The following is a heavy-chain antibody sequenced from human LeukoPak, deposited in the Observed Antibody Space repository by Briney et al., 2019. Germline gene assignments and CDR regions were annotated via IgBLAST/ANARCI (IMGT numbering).Heavy chain of an antibody. CDR2: INPNSGDT. D-gene: IGHD1-26*01. CDR3: ATGIVGGDYFDY. V-gene: IGHV1-2*02. Sequence: ASVKVSCKASGYTFTGYYMHWVRQAPGQGLEWMGWINPNSGDTNSAQKFQGRVTMTRDTSISTAYMELSRLRSDDTAVYYCATGIVGGDYFDYWGQGSLVTVSS. CDR1: GYTFTGYY. J-gene: IGHJ4*02.